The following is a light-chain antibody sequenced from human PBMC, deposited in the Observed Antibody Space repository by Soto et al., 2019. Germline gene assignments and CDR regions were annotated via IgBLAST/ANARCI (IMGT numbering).Light chain of an antibody. CDR1: QTISNY. V-gene: IGKV1-39*01. CDR3: QKTYSTPFT. J-gene: IGKJ3*01. Sequence: DIQMTQSPSSLSASVGDRVTMTCRACQTISNYLNWYQEKPGKAPKLLIYAASNLQSGVPSRFSGSGSGTEFTLTISNLQPEDFATYYCQKTYSTPFTFGPGTNVDI. CDR2: AAS.